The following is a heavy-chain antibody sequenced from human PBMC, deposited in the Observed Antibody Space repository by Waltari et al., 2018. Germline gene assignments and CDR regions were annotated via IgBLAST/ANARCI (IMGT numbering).Heavy chain of an antibody. CDR2: INHSGST. V-gene: IGHV4-34*01. CDR3: ASGLLLRRGMDV. Sequence: QVQLQPWGAGLLKPSETLSLTCAVYGGSFSGYYWSWIRQPPGKGLEWIGEINHSGSTNYNPSLKSRVTISVDTSKNQFSLKLSSVTAADTAVYYCASGLLLRRGMDVWGKGTTVTVSS. CDR1: GGSFSGYY. J-gene: IGHJ6*03. D-gene: IGHD3-22*01.